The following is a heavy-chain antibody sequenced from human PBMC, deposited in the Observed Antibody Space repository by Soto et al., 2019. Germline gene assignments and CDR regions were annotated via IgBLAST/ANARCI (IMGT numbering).Heavy chain of an antibody. CDR2: MNPNSGNT. CDR1: GYTFTSYD. J-gene: IGHJ6*01. Sequence: ASVKVSCKASGYTFTSYDINWVRQATGQGLEWMGWMNPNSGNTGYAQKFQGRVTMTRNTSISTAYMELSSLRSEDTAVYYCARVKSITIFGVVIINGMDVWGQGNTVTVSS. V-gene: IGHV1-8*01. CDR3: ARVKSITIFGVVIINGMDV. D-gene: IGHD3-3*01.